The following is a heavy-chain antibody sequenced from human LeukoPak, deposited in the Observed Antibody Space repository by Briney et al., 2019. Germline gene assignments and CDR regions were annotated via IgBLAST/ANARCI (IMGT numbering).Heavy chain of an antibody. J-gene: IGHJ5*02. Sequence: GESLKISCKTSGFIFTAYWIVWVRQVPGKGLECVGMIAPGDPATRYSPSFQGQVTMSADTSLTTAYLQWDSLKASDTAMYYCALRAVYGSARAYADWLDPWGQGTLVTVSS. D-gene: IGHD3-10*01. CDR3: ALRAVYGSARAYADWLDP. CDR2: IAPGDPAT. CDR1: GFIFTAYW. V-gene: IGHV5-51*01.